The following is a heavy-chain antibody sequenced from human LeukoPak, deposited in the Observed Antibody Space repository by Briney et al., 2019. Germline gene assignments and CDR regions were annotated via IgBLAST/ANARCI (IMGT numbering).Heavy chain of an antibody. D-gene: IGHD3-10*01. CDR3: AKSRGSGLFDY. J-gene: IGHJ4*02. V-gene: IGHV3-23*01. CDR2: IGSSGRTI. CDR1: GFTFNIYA. Sequence: RAGGSLRLSCEASGFTFNIYAMSWVRQAPGKGLEWVSYIGSSGRTIYYADSVKGRFTISRDNSKNTLYLQMNSLRAEDTAVYYCAKSRGSGLFDYWGQGTLITVAS.